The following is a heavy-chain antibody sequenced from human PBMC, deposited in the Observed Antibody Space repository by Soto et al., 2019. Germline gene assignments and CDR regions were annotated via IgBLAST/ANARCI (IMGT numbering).Heavy chain of an antibody. CDR2: TRNKGNSYTT. J-gene: IGHJ4*02. V-gene: IGHV3-72*01. CDR3: ASVGAVPGPDVEY. D-gene: IGHD6-19*01. CDR1: GFSFSDHY. Sequence: EVQLVESGGGLVQPGGSLRLSCVVSGFSFSDHYMNWVRQAPGKGLEWVGRTRNKGNSYTTEYAAYVKDSFPISRDDSENSLYLQINGLKTEATAVYYFASVGAVPGPDVEYFGQGTLGTVSS.